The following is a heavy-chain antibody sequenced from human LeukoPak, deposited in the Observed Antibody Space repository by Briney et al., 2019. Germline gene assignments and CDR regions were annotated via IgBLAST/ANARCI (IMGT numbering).Heavy chain of an antibody. CDR3: ARPHYDFWSGYYPYYFMDV. V-gene: IGHV4-39*01. Sequence: SEPLSLTCTVSGGSISSSSYYWGWIRQPPGKGLEWIVRIYYSGSTYYNPSLKSRVTISVDTSKNQFSLKLSSVTAADTAVYYCARPHYDFWSGYYPYYFMDVWGKGTTVTVSS. J-gene: IGHJ6*03. CDR1: GGSISSSSYY. CDR2: IYYSGST. D-gene: IGHD3-3*01.